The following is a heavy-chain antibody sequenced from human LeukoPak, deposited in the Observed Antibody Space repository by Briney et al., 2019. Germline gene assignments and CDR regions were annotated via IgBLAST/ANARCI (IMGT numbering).Heavy chain of an antibody. Sequence: PGGALRLSCAASGVTFSSYGMHWVRQAPGKGLEWVAFIRYDGSKKYYADSVKGRFTISRDNSKNTLYLQMNSLRAEDTAVYYCARREETDYYYYMDVWGKGTTVTVSS. CDR1: GVTFSSYG. V-gene: IGHV3-30*02. J-gene: IGHJ6*03. CDR3: ARREETDYYYYMDV. D-gene: IGHD5-24*01. CDR2: IRYDGSKK.